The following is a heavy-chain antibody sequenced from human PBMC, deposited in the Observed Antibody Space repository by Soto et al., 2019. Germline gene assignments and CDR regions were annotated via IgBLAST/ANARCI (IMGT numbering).Heavy chain of an antibody. CDR2: VNPSGGST. CDR1: GYIFTAYS. CDR3: AREENCSDGVCYSEYSQR. V-gene: IGHV1-46*01. D-gene: IGHD2-15*01. Sequence: QVQLVQSGAEVKKPGASVKVSCKASGYIFTAYSMHWVRQAPGQGLEWMGVVNPSGGSTNYAQKFRSRITMTTDTSTSTVYMDLSSLRSEDTAVYYCAREENCSDGVCYSEYSQRWGQGTLVTVSS. J-gene: IGHJ1*01.